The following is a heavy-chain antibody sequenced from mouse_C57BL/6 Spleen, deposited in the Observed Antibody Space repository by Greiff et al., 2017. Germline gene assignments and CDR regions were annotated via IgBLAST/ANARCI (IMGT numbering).Heavy chain of an antibody. Sequence: EVHLVESGGGLVQPGGSLSLSCAASGFTFTGYYMSWVRQPPGKALEWLGFIRNKANGYTTEYSASVKGRFTISRDNSQSILYLQMNAMRDEDSATYDCDRPYGNYGYFDDWGTGTTVTVSS. V-gene: IGHV7-3*01. CDR1: GFTFTGYY. CDR3: DRPYGNYGYFDD. CDR2: IRNKANGYTT. D-gene: IGHD2-1*01. J-gene: IGHJ1*03.